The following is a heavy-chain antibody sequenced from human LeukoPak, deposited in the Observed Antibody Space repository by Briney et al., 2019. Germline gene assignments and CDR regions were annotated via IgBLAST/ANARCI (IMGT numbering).Heavy chain of an antibody. V-gene: IGHV5-10-1*01. Sequence: HGESLKISCKVSGYSFPSYWITWVRQVPGKGLEWMGRIAPSDSYTNYNPSFEGHVTMSVEKSITTVYLQWSSLKASDTAMYYCARELYDSSGYYFDYWGQGTLVTVSS. D-gene: IGHD3-22*01. J-gene: IGHJ4*02. CDR1: GYSFPSYW. CDR3: ARELYDSSGYYFDY. CDR2: IAPSDSYT.